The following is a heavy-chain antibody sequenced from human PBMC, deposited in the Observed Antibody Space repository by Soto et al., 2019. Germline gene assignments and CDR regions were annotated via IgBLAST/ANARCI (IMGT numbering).Heavy chain of an antibody. J-gene: IGHJ4*01. CDR1: GFSLSTFGEG. CDR2: IYWDDDK. V-gene: IGHV2-5*02. CDR3: AHRPSIAVVPGGIWIPDYHFDY. Sequence: QITLEESGPTLVKPTQTLTLTCTFSGFSLSTFGEGVAWIRQPPGKALEWLALIYWDDDKRYSPSLKSRLTITKDTSKNQVVLTMTNMDPVDTATYYCAHRPSIAVVPGGIWIPDYHFDYWGHGTLVTVSS. D-gene: IGHD2-2*01.